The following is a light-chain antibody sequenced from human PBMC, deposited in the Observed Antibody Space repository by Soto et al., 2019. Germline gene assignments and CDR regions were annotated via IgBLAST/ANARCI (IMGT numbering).Light chain of an antibody. J-gene: IGLJ2*01. CDR3: SSYAGGFVV. Sequence: QSALTQPASVSGSPGQSITISCTGTSSDIGAHTYVSWFQQHPGKVPKVIIYNVSTRPSGISDRFSGSKSGNTASLTISGLQAADEADYHCSSYAGGFVVVGGGTKLTVL. V-gene: IGLV2-14*01. CDR2: NVS. CDR1: SSDIGAHTY.